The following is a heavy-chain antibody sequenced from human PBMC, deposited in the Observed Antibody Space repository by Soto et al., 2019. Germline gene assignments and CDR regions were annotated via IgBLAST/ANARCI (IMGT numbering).Heavy chain of an antibody. V-gene: IGHV4-34*01. J-gene: IGHJ4*02. CDR1: GGSFSGYY. Sequence: ETLSLTCAVYGGSFSGYYWTWIRQPPGTGLEWIGEINHSGSTNYNPSLKSRVTISVDTSKNQFSLKLTSVTAADTAVYYCARDFIVGAPDYFDYWGQGTLVTVSS. D-gene: IGHD1-26*01. CDR3: ARDFIVGAPDYFDY. CDR2: INHSGST.